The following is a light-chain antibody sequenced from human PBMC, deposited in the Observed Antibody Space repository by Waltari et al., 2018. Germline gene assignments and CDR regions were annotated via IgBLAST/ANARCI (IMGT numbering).Light chain of an antibody. CDR2: NNN. CDR1: SSHIGNND. J-gene: IGLJ3*02. V-gene: IGLV1-51*01. CDR3: ATWDSRLSVVV. Sequence: QSVLTQPPSVSAAPGQRVTISCSGGSSHIGNNDVSWYQQFPGTAPKLLITNNNKRPFGIPDRCSGSKSGTSATLGITGLQTGDEADYYCATWDSRLSVVVFGGGTKVTVL.